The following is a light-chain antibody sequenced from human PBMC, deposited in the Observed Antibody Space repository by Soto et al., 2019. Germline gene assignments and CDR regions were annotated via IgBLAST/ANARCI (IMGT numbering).Light chain of an antibody. CDR1: QSISSH. Sequence: EIVLTQSPATLSLSPGERATLSCRASQSISSHLAWYQQKPGQAPRLLMYDASNRATGILARFSGSGSGTDFTLTISSLEPEDFAVYYCQQRSTSPLTFGGGTKVVIK. J-gene: IGKJ4*01. V-gene: IGKV3-11*01. CDR2: DAS. CDR3: QQRSTSPLT.